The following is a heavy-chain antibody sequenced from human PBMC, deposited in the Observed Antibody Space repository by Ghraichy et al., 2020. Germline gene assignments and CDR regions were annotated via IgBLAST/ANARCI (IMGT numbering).Heavy chain of an antibody. Sequence: QTLSLTCAVSGGSISSGGYSWSWIRQPPGKGLEWIGYIYHSGSTYYNPSLKSRVTISVDRSKNQFSLKLSSVTAADTAVYYCARAPKGYDSSGYFDYWGQGTLVTVSS. V-gene: IGHV4-30-2*01. CDR3: ARAPKGYDSSGYFDY. CDR2: IYHSGST. J-gene: IGHJ4*02. D-gene: IGHD3-22*01. CDR1: GGSISSGGYS.